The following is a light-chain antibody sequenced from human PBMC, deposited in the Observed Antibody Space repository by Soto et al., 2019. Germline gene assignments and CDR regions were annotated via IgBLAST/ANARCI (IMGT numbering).Light chain of an antibody. Sequence: QSALTQPASLSGSPGQSVTISCSRTTSDFVNYNYVSWYQHHPGKAPQLILYEVSNRPSGVSSRFSGSKSGNTASLTISGLQAEDEAYYYCSSYTVSTDVVFGGGTMVTVL. CDR3: SSYTVSTDVV. J-gene: IGLJ2*01. CDR1: TSDFVNYNY. V-gene: IGLV2-14*01. CDR2: EVS.